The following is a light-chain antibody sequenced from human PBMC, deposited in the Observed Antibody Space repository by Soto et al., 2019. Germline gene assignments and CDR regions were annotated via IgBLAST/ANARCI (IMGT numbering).Light chain of an antibody. J-gene: IGLJ1*01. V-gene: IGLV2-14*01. CDR3: TSYTSSSTYV. CDR2: EVT. CDR1: SSDVGGYDY. Sequence: QSVLTQPASVSGSPGQSITISCTGTSSDVGGYDYVSWYQQHPGKVPKFLIYEVTNRPSGVSHRFSGSKSGNTASLTISGLQAEDEADYYCTSYTSSSTYVFGTGT.